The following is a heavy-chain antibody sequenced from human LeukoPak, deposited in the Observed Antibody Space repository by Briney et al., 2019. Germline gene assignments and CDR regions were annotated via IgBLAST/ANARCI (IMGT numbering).Heavy chain of an antibody. D-gene: IGHD2-8*01. CDR2: IPLTGLT. V-gene: IGHV4-4*02. CDR1: GGSISNTNW. Sequence: PSGTLSLTCGVSGGSISNTNWWSWVRQPPGQGLEWIGEIPLTGLTHYNPCLESRVTVSLDKSKNQLSLNPISVTAADTAVYYCSRENGAFSPFGYWGQGTLVTVLS. J-gene: IGHJ4*02. CDR3: SRENGAFSPFGY.